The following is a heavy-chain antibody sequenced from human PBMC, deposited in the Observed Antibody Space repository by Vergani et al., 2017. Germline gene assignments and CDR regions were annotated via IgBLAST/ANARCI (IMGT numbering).Heavy chain of an antibody. CDR2: IKQDGSEK. Sequence: EVQLLESGGGLVQPGGSLRLSCAASGFTFSSYWMSWVRQAPGKGLEWVANIKQDGSEKYYVDSVKGRFTISRDNAKNSLSLQMNSLRAEDTAVYYCARVWLLEYSSSYRDRPSDYWGQGTLVTVSS. V-gene: IGHV3-7*01. J-gene: IGHJ4*02. D-gene: IGHD6-6*01. CDR1: GFTFSSYW. CDR3: ARVWLLEYSSSYRDRPSDY.